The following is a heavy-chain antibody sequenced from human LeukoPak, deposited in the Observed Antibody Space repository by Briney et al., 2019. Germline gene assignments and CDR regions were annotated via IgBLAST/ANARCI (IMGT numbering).Heavy chain of an antibody. D-gene: IGHD3-10*01. Sequence: SGGSLRLSCEATGFVFYDYAMHWVRQVPGKGLEWVSGISWNSGDIAYADSVKGRFTISRDNAKNSLYLQMNSLKPEDTALYYCARAQSKESDDSGSFYRHFDYWGRGTLVTVSS. V-gene: IGHV3-9*01. CDR1: GFVFYDYA. J-gene: IGHJ4*02. CDR2: ISWNSGDI. CDR3: ARAQSKESDDSGSFYRHFDY.